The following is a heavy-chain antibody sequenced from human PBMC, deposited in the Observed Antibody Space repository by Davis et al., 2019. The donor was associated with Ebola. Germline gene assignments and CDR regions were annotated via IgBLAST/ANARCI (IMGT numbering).Heavy chain of an antibody. D-gene: IGHD3-22*01. CDR1: GFTFSNYD. J-gene: IGHJ4*02. V-gene: IGHV3-23*01. CDR3: AKTSDSSGQPFDY. CDR2: ISGSGGST. Sequence: PGGSLRLSCAASGFTFSNYDMSWVRQAPGKGLEWVSAISGSGGSTYYADSVKGRFTISRDNSKNTLYLQINSLRAEDTAVYDCAKTSDSSGQPFDYWGQGTLVTVSS.